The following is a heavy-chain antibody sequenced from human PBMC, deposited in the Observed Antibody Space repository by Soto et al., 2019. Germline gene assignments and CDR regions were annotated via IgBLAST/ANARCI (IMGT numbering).Heavy chain of an antibody. V-gene: IGHV3-30*18. D-gene: IGHD3-16*02. CDR1: GLTFSTYG. CDR3: AKDSPVNDY. J-gene: IGHJ4*02. Sequence: QVQLESGGGVVQPGRSLRLSCAASGLTFSTYGMHWVRQAPGKGLEWVAAISHDGNNKVYADSVKGRFTVSRDNSKNTVYLQMNSLRAEDTAVYYCAKDSPVNDYWGQGTLVSVS. CDR2: ISHDGNNK.